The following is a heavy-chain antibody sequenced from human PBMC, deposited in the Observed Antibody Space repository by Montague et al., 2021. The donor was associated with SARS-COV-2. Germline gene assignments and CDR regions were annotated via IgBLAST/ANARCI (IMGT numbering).Heavy chain of an antibody. CDR3: ARDTRYYYDNSGYPDY. CDR2: ISSSSSTI. Sequence: SLRLSCAASGFTFSDYYMRWVRQAPGKGLEWVSYISSSSSTIYYADSVKGRFTISRDNAKNSLYLQMNSLRAEDTALYYCARDTRYYYDNSGYPDYWGQGTLVTVSS. D-gene: IGHD3-22*01. V-gene: IGHV3-11*01. J-gene: IGHJ4*02. CDR1: GFTFSDYY.